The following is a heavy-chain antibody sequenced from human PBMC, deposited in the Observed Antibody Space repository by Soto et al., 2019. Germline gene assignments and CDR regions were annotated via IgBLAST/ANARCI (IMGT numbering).Heavy chain of an antibody. J-gene: IGHJ6*02. CDR2: ISGSGGTT. Sequence: GGSLRLSCAASGFTFSSHAMSWVRQTPGKGLEWVSAISGSGGTTYYADSVKGRFTISRDNSKNTLYLQMNGLRAEDTAVYYCAKPRSSYYQYGMDVWGQGTTVTVSS. V-gene: IGHV3-23*01. CDR3: AKPRSSYYQYGMDV. CDR1: GFTFSSHA.